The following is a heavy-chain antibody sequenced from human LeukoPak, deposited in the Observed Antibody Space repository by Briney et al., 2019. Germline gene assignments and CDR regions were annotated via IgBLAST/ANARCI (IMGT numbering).Heavy chain of an antibody. CDR3: AREGLGAAAGTFDY. D-gene: IGHD6-13*01. CDR1: GFTFSNYA. CDR2: ISANGHNT. Sequence: GGSLRLSCAASGFTFSNYAMSWLRQPPGKGLAWISIISANGHNTDYADSVKGRFTISRDNSKNTLSLQMNSLRADDTAAYYCAREGLGAAAGTFDYWGQGTLVTVSS. V-gene: IGHV3-23*01. J-gene: IGHJ4*02.